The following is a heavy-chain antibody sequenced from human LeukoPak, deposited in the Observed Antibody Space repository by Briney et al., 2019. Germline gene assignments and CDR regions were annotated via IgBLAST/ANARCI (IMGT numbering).Heavy chain of an antibody. J-gene: IGHJ4*02. CDR2: INHSGST. V-gene: IGHV4-34*01. CDR3: ARTNKYYDILTGYPGRYYFDY. Sequence: PSETLSLTCAVYGGSFSGYYWSWIRQPPGKGLEWIGEINHSGSTNYSPSLKSRVTISVDTSKNQFSLKLSSVTAADTAVYYCARTNKYYDILTGYPGRYYFDYWGQGTLVTVSS. D-gene: IGHD3-9*01. CDR1: GGSFSGYY.